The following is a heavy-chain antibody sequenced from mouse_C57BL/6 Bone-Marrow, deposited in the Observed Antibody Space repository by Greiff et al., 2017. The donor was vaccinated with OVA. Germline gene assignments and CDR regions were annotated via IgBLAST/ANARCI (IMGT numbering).Heavy chain of an antibody. D-gene: IGHD2-5*01. CDR3: TRGYSNYYAMDY. CDR1: GYTFTDYE. V-gene: IGHV1-15*01. J-gene: IGHJ4*01. CDR2: IDPETGGT. Sequence: VQLVESGAELVRPGASVTLSCKASGYTFTDYEMHWVKQTPVRGLEWIGAIDPETGGTAYNQKFKGKAILTADKSSSTAYMELRSLTSEDSAVYYCTRGYSNYYAMDYWGQGTSVTVSS.